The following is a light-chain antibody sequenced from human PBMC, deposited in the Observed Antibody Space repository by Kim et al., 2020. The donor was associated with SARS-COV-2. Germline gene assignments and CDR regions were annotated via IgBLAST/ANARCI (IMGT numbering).Light chain of an antibody. CDR1: SSDIGAYDY. CDR2: DFT. J-gene: IGLJ3*02. CDR3: SSYARGVIRL. Sequence: QSALTQPASVSGSPGQSITISCTGTSSDIGAYDYVSWYQQHPGKPPQLIISDFTNRPSGVSDRFSGSKSGNTASLTISGLQAEDQADYYCSSYARGVIRLFGGGTQVTVL. V-gene: IGLV2-14*03.